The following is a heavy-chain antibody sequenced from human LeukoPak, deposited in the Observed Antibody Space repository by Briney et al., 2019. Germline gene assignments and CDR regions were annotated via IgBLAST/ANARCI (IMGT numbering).Heavy chain of an antibody. V-gene: IGHV4-59*01. CDR3: ARLLFRGGVGALDY. D-gene: IGHD1-26*01. CDR1: GGSISSYY. Sequence: NSSETLSLTCTVSGGSISSYYWSWIRQPPGKGLEWIGYIYYSGSTNYNSSLKSRVTISVDTSKNQFSLKLSSVTAAGTAVYYCARLLFRGGVGALDYWGQGTLVTVSS. J-gene: IGHJ4*02. CDR2: IYYSGST.